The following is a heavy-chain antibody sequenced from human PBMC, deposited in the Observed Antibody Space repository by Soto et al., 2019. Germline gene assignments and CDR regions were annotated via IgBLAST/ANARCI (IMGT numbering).Heavy chain of an antibody. D-gene: IGHD5-12*01. J-gene: IGHJ3*02. CDR1: GYTLTNYG. CDR3: ATDGPSNSGNLYAFDI. V-gene: IGHV1-18*04. Sequence: ASGKVSCKASGYTLTNYGVTWVRQALEDGLEWLGRVTPYKADTNSAQNLQGRVTMATDTSTNTAYLELRSLRSDDTAVYFCATDGPSNSGNLYAFDIWGQGTMVTVSS. CDR2: VTPYKADT.